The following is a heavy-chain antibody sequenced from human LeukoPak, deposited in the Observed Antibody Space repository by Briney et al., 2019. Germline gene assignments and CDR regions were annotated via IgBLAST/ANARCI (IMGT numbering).Heavy chain of an antibody. D-gene: IGHD2-2*01. CDR1: GGSFSGYY. Sequence: SETLSLTCAVYGGSFSGYYWSWIRQPPGKGLEWIGEINHSGGTNYNPSPKSRVTISVDTSKNQFSLKLRSVTAADRAVYYCARGRTGYQLLPTKKDYSYYYVDVWDKGTTVTVSS. CDR2: INHSGGT. J-gene: IGHJ6*03. V-gene: IGHV4-34*01. CDR3: ARGRTGYQLLPTKKDYSYYYVDV.